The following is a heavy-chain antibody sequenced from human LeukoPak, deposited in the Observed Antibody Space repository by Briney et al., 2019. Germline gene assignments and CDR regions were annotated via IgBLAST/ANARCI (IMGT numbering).Heavy chain of an antibody. Sequence: GGSLRLSCAASGFTVSSNYMSWVRQAPGKGLEWVSVIYSGGSTYYADSVKGRFTISRDNSKNTLYLRMNSLRAEDTAVYYCARDGTAMALDAFDIWGQGTMVTVSS. CDR1: GFTVSSNY. CDR2: IYSGGST. D-gene: IGHD5-18*01. CDR3: ARDGTAMALDAFDI. J-gene: IGHJ3*02. V-gene: IGHV3-53*01.